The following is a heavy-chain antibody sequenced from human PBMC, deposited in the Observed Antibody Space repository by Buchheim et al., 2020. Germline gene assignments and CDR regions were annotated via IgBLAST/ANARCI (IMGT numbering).Heavy chain of an antibody. J-gene: IGHJ4*02. CDR3: ARNCPFTYYYDSSGYYYFDY. V-gene: IGHV3-74*01. CDR2: INSDGSST. CDR1: GFTFSSYW. D-gene: IGHD3-22*01. Sequence: EVQLVESGGGLVQPGGSLRLSCAASGFTFSSYWMHWVRQAPGKGLVWVSRINSDGSSTSYADSVKGRFTISRDNAKNTLYPQMNSLRAEDTAVYYCARNCPFTYYYDSSGYYYFDYWGQGTL.